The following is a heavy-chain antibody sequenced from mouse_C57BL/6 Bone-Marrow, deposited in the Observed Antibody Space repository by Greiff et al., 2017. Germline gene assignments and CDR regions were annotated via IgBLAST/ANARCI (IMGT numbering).Heavy chain of an antibody. J-gene: IGHJ2*01. CDR3: TRGGDITTVVADY. CDR1: GYTFTDYE. D-gene: IGHD1-1*01. V-gene: IGHV1-15*01. CDR2: IDPETGGT. Sequence: QVQLQQSGAELVRPGASVTLSCKASGYTFTDYEMHWVKQTPVHGLEWIGAIDPETGGTAYNQKFKGKAIVTADKSSSTAYMELRSLTSEDSAVEYCTRGGDITTVVADYWGQGTTRTVSS.